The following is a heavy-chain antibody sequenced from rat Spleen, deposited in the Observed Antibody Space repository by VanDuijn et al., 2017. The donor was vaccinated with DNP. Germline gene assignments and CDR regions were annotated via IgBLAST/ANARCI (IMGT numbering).Heavy chain of an antibody. CDR2: ISTGGGNT. V-gene: IGHV5-25*01. D-gene: IGHD1-4*01. J-gene: IGHJ2*01. Sequence: EVQLVESGGGLVQPGRSMKLSCAASGFTFSNYVMAWVRQAPTKGLEWVASISTGGGNTYYRDSVKGQFTISRDNAKNTLYRQMDSLRSEDTATYCCARQPGDFDYWGQGVMVTVSS. CDR1: GFTFSNYV. CDR3: ARQPGDFDY.